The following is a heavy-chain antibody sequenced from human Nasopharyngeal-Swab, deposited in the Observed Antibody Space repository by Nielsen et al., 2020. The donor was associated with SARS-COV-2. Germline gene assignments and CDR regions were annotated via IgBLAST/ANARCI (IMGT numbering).Heavy chain of an antibody. Sequence: SETLSLTCAVYGGSFSGYYWSWIRQHPGKGLEWIGYIYYSGSTYYNPSLKSRLTISVDTSKNQFSLKLSSVTAADTAVYYCARDARLRGYSGYAYDYWGQGTLVTVSS. J-gene: IGHJ4*02. V-gene: IGHV4-31*11. D-gene: IGHD5-12*01. CDR1: GGSFSGYY. CDR2: IYYSGST. CDR3: ARDARLRGYSGYAYDY.